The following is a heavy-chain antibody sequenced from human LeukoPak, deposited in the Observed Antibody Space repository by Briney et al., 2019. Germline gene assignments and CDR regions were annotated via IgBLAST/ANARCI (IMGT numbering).Heavy chain of an antibody. D-gene: IGHD3-10*01. CDR3: TTDPGRGVRGY. Sequence: PGGSLRLSCAASGFTFPNAWVNWVRQAPGKGLEWVGHIKSKGNGGTIDYAAPVNGRFTISGDDSKNTVYLQMNSLEIEDTAVYFCTTDPGRGVRGYWGQGTLVNVSS. CDR1: GFTFPNAW. J-gene: IGHJ4*02. V-gene: IGHV3-15*01. CDR2: IKSKGNGGTI.